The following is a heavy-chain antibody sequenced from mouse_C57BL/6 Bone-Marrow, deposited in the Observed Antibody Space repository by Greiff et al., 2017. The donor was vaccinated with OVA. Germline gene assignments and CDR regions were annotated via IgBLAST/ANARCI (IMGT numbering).Heavy chain of an antibody. J-gene: IGHJ2*01. CDR2: INPSSGYT. V-gene: IGHV1-4*01. Sequence: VQLVESGAELARPGASVKMSCKASGYTFTSYTMHWVKQRPGQGLEWIGYINPSSGYTKYNQKFKDKATLTADKSSSTAYMQLSSLTSEDSAVYYCARRGKYGNYIFDYWGQGTTLTVSS. D-gene: IGHD2-1*01. CDR3: ARRGKYGNYIFDY. CDR1: GYTFTSYT.